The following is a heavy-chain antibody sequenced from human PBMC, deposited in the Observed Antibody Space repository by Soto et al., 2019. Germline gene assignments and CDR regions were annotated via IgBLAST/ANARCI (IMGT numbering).Heavy chain of an antibody. V-gene: IGHV4-59*05. D-gene: IGHD6-25*01. Sequence: PSETLSLTCTVSGGSLSSYYWGWIRQSPGKGLEWIGSIYYSGSTYYNPSLKSRVTISVDTSKNQFSLKLSSVTAADTAVYYCARTPKMYSSGPEYFPHWGQGTLVTVSS. CDR3: ARTPKMYSSGPEYFPH. CDR1: GGSLSSYY. CDR2: IYYSGST. J-gene: IGHJ1*01.